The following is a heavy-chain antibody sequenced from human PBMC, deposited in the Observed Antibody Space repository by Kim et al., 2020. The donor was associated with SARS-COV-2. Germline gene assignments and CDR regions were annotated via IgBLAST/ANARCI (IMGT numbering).Heavy chain of an antibody. Sequence: ASVKVSCKASGYTFTSYYMHWVRQAPGQGLEWMGIINPSGGSTSYAQKLQGRVTMTRDTSTSTVYMELSSLRSEDTAVYYCARAARGIRIFGVVMLNYYGMDVWGQGTPVTVSS. J-gene: IGHJ6*02. D-gene: IGHD3-3*01. CDR3: ARAARGIRIFGVVMLNYYGMDV. CDR2: INPSGGST. CDR1: GYTFTSYY. V-gene: IGHV1-46*01.